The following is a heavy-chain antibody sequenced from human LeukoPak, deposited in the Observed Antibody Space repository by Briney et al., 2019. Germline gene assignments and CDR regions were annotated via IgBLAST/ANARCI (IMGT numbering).Heavy chain of an antibody. CDR2: IIPIFGTA. Sequence: ASVKVSCKASGGTFSSYAISWVRQAPGQGLEWMGGIIPIFGTANYAQKFQGRVTITADKSTSTAYMELSSLRSEDTAVYYCATREIAAAGDYYYYYYMDVWGKGTTVTVSS. J-gene: IGHJ6*03. V-gene: IGHV1-69*06. CDR1: GGTFSSYA. CDR3: ATREIAAAGDYYYYYYMDV. D-gene: IGHD6-13*01.